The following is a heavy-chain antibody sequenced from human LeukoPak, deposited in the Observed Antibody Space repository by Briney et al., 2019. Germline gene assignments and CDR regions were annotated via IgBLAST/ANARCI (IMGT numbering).Heavy chain of an antibody. CDR2: ITTGTIA. V-gene: IGHV3-23*01. J-gene: IGHJ4*02. D-gene: IGHD6-6*01. Sequence: GGSLRLSCTTSGFTFSNYAFSWVRQAPGEGLDWVSAITTGTIAYYADSVKGRFTISRDNSKNTLYLQMNSLRAEDTAVYYCARDGVYSSSTLTRFDYWGQGTLVTVSS. CDR3: ARDGVYSSSTLTRFDY. CDR1: GFTFSNYA.